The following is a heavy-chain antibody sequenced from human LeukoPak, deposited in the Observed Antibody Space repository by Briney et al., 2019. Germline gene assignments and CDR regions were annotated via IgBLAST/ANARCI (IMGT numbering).Heavy chain of an antibody. Sequence: SETLSLTCGVDGVSFSGYYWNWVRQPPGKGLEWLGEINHSGSTNYNPSLKSRVTISVDTSKNQFSLKLSSVTAADTAVYYCARHNTAMIVVVIEYDAFDIWGQGTMVTVSS. V-gene: IGHV4-34*01. CDR3: ARHNTAMIVVVIEYDAFDI. D-gene: IGHD3-22*01. CDR2: INHSGST. CDR1: GVSFSGYY. J-gene: IGHJ3*02.